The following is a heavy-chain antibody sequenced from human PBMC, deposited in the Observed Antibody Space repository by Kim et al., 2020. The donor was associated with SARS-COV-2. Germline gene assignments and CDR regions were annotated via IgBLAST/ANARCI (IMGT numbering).Heavy chain of an antibody. V-gene: IGHV3-30*04. CDR1: GFTFSSYA. CDR2: ISYDGSNK. J-gene: IGHJ4*02. Sequence: GGSLRLSCAASGFTFSSYAMHWVRQAPGKGLEWVAVISYDGSNKYYADSVKGRFTISRDNSKNTLYLQMNSLRAEDTAVYYCARGKYVDTAAFDYWGQGTLVTVSS. D-gene: IGHD5-18*01. CDR3: ARGKYVDTAAFDY.